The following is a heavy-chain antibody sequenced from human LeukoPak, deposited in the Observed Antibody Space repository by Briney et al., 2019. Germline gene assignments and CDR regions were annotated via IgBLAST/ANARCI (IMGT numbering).Heavy chain of an antibody. J-gene: IGHJ4*02. CDR2: IYYSGST. CDR1: GGSISSSSYY. D-gene: IGHD3-22*01. V-gene: IGHV4-39*01. CDR3: ARGGQARGSSGYSRHFDY. Sequence: PSETLSLTCTVSGGSISSSSYYWGWIRQPPGKGLEWIGSIYYSGSTYYNPSLKSRVTISVDTSKNQFSLKLSSVTAADTAVYYCARGGQARGSSGYSRHFDYWGQGTLVTVSS.